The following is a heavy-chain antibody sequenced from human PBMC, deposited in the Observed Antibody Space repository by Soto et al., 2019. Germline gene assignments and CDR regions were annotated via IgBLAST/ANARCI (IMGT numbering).Heavy chain of an antibody. J-gene: IGHJ5*02. D-gene: IGHD2-15*01. CDR3: ARHSRYCSGGSCYFVWFDP. CDR2: ISYSGST. Sequence: SLTCTVSGASISSYYWSWIRQPPGKGLEWIGYISYSGSTNYNPSLKSRVTISVDTSENQFSLKLSSVTAADTAVYYCARHSRYCSGGSCYFVWFDPWGQGTLVTVSS. CDR1: GASISSYY. V-gene: IGHV4-59*08.